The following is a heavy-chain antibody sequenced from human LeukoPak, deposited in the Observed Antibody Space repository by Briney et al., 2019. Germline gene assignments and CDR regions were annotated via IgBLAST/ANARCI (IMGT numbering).Heavy chain of an antibody. D-gene: IGHD6-13*01. Sequence: GASVKVSCKASGYTFTGYYMHWVRQAPGQGLERMGWINPNSGGTNYAQKFQGRVTMTRDTSISTAYMDLSRLRSDDTAVYYCARAGSSSRWVNDYWGQGTLVTVSS. V-gene: IGHV1-2*02. CDR3: ARAGSSSRWVNDY. CDR1: GYTFTGYY. CDR2: INPNSGGT. J-gene: IGHJ4*02.